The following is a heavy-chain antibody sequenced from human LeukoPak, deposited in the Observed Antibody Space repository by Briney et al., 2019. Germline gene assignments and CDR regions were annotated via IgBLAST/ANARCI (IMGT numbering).Heavy chain of an antibody. Sequence: SETLSLTCNVSGASIRSGRNYWGWIRQSAGKGLEWIGHIYTSGSTNYNPSLKSRVTMSVDTSKNQFSLKLSSVTAADTAVYYCARSYGSETYYYFDYWGQGTLVTVSS. V-gene: IGHV4-61*09. CDR2: IYTSGST. CDR3: ARSYGSETYYYFDY. D-gene: IGHD3-10*01. J-gene: IGHJ4*02. CDR1: GASIRSGRNY.